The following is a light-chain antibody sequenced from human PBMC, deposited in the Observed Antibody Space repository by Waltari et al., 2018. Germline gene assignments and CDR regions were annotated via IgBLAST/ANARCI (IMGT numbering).Light chain of an antibody. J-gene: IGKJ1*01. CDR2: LGS. CDR3: MQALQTPWT. Sequence: DIVMTQSPLSLPVTPGEPASISCRSSQSLRHSNGYNYLVWYLQKPGQSPQLLIYLGSNRDSGVPDRFSGSGSGTDFTLKISRVEAEDVGVYYCMQALQTPWTFGQGTKVEIK. CDR1: QSLRHSNGYNY. V-gene: IGKV2-28*01.